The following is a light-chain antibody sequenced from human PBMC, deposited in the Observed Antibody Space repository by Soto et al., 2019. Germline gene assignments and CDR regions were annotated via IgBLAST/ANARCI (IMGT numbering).Light chain of an antibody. CDR3: QQYNSDPLT. CDR1: QIISSW. Sequence: DIQMTQSTSTLSASVGDRVTITCRASQIISSWLAWYQQKPGKAPNLRIYKASSLESGVPSRFSGSGSGTEFTLTISSLQPDDFATYYCQQYNSDPLTFGGGTKVEIK. J-gene: IGKJ4*01. V-gene: IGKV1-5*03. CDR2: KAS.